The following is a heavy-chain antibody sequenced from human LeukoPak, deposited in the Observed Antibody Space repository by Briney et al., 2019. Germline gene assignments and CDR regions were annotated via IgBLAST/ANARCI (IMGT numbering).Heavy chain of an antibody. CDR2: ISSSSSYI. CDR1: GFTFSSYS. V-gene: IGHV3-21*01. D-gene: IGHD5-24*01. Sequence: GGSLRLSCAASGFTFSSYSMNWVRQAPGKGLEWVSSISSSSSYIYYADSVKGRFTISRDNAKNSLYLQMNGLRAEDTAVYYCARAFMATMGAYHFDYWGQGTLVTVSS. CDR3: ARAFMATMGAYHFDY. J-gene: IGHJ4*02.